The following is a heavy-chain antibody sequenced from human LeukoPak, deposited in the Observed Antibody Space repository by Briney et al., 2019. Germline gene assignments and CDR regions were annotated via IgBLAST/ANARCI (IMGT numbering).Heavy chain of an antibody. V-gene: IGHV3-21*01. Sequence: GGSLRLSCAASGFTFSSYGMNWVRQAPGKGLEWVSSISSSSSYIFYADSVKGRFTISRDNAKNSLYLQMNSLRAEDTAVYYCARGGGGNGNDAFDIWGQGTMVTVSS. CDR2: ISSSSSYI. J-gene: IGHJ3*02. D-gene: IGHD4-23*01. CDR1: GFTFSSYG. CDR3: ARGGGGNGNDAFDI.